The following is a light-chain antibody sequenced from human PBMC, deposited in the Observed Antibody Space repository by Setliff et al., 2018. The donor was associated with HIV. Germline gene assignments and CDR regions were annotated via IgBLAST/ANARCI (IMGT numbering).Light chain of an antibody. J-gene: IGLJ1*01. Sequence: QSVLTQPPSVSGAPGQRVTISCTGSTSNIGAGYDVHWYQQPPGTAPKVLIYGNTNRPSGVPDRFSGYKSGTSASLAITGLQAEDEADYYCQSYDSSLSGSVSGSGTKV. CDR2: GNT. V-gene: IGLV1-40*01. CDR3: QSYDSSLSGSV. CDR1: TSNIGAGYD.